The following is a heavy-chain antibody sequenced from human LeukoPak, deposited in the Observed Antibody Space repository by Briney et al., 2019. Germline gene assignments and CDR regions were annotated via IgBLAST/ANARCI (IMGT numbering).Heavy chain of an antibody. D-gene: IGHD6-13*01. J-gene: IGHJ4*02. Sequence: PGGSLRLSCAASGFTFSVYAMSWVRQAPGKGLEWVSAISGSGGSTYYADSVKGRFTISRDNSKNTLYLQMNSLRAEDTAVYYCAKVSGSSWLVNDYWGQGTLVTVSS. V-gene: IGHV3-23*01. CDR3: AKVSGSSWLVNDY. CDR2: ISGSGGST. CDR1: GFTFSVYA.